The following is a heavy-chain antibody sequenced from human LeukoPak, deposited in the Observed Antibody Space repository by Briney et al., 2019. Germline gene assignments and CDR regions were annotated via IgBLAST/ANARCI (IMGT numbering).Heavy chain of an antibody. Sequence: GGSLRLSCAASGFTFSSYNMNWVRQAPGKGLEWVSAISGSGGSTYYADSVKGRFTISRDNSKNTLYLQMNSLRAEDTAVYYCAKGGGLWFGELFDYWGQGTLVTVSS. J-gene: IGHJ4*02. V-gene: IGHV3-23*01. CDR3: AKGGGLWFGELFDY. CDR2: ISGSGGST. CDR1: GFTFSSYN. D-gene: IGHD3-10*01.